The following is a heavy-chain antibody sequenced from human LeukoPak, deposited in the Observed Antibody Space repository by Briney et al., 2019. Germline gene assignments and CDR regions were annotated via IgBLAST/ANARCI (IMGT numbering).Heavy chain of an antibody. V-gene: IGHV4-4*07. Sequence: SETLSLTCTVSGGSIRTYYWSWIRQPAGKGLEWIGRIYAGGSTNSNPSLKSRATMSVDKSNIQCSLKLSSVTVADTAVYYCARDDYDSRGYYHAWWGQGILVTVSS. J-gene: IGHJ4*02. CDR1: GGSIRTYY. CDR2: IYAGGST. CDR3: ARDDYDSRGYYHAW. D-gene: IGHD3-22*01.